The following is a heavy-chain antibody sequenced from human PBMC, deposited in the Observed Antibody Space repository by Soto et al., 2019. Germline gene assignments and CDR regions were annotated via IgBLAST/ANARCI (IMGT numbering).Heavy chain of an antibody. J-gene: IGHJ6*04. V-gene: IGHV5-51*01. CDR1: GYTFTDYW. CDR2: IYPVDSDT. CDR3: ERHISNFRYYCYAIDV. D-gene: IGHD4-4*01. Sequence: PEEALRISCKGSGYTFTDYWIGWVRQLPVKGLEWIGIIYPVDSDTRYSPSFQVYVTITVDKSTNTAYFQWNTLRASDTSMYYCERHISNFRYYCYAIDVWGKVSPVTVAS.